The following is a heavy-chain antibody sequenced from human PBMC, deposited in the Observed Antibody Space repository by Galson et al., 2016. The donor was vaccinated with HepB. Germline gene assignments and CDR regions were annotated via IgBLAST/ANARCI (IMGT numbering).Heavy chain of an antibody. D-gene: IGHD3/OR15-3a*01. J-gene: IGHJ4*02. CDR2: IYSGGDT. Sequence: SLRLSCAASGVTVSNNYMRWVRQAPGRGLEWVSVIYSGGDTYYADSVKGRCTISRDNFENKVYFQMNSLRAEDTAIYYCARDTWTWNGGQGTLVTVSS. CDR1: GVTVSNNY. CDR3: ARDTWTWN. V-gene: IGHV3-66*01.